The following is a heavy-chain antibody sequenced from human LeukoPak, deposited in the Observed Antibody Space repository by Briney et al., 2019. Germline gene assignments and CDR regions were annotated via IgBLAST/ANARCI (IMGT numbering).Heavy chain of an antibody. CDR2: IIPISGTT. CDR3: ARGRGVATSHHWFDP. D-gene: IGHD5-12*01. Sequence: VASVKVSCKASGGTLNSYVISWVRQAPGQGLEWMGGIIPISGTTNYAQKFQGRVTMTRNTSISTAYMELSSLRSEDTAVYYCARGRGVATSHHWFDPWGQGTLVTVSS. V-gene: IGHV1-69*05. J-gene: IGHJ5*02. CDR1: GGTLNSYV.